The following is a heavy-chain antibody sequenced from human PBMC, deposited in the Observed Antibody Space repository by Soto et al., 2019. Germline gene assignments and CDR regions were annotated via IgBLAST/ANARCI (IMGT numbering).Heavy chain of an antibody. CDR2: IIPIFGTA. J-gene: IGHJ4*02. V-gene: IGHV1-69*06. CDR3: ARAEALLLSFDY. Sequence: ASVKVSCKASGGTFSSYAISWVRQAPGQGLEWMGGIIPIFGTANYAQKFQGRVTITADKSTSTAYMELSSLRSEDTAVYYCARAEALLLSFDYWGQGTLVTVSS. D-gene: IGHD3-22*01. CDR1: GGTFSSYA.